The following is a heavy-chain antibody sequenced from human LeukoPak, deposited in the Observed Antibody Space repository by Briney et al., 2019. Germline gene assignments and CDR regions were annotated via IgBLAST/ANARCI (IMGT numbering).Heavy chain of an antibody. CDR3: ARGPSGVLDY. J-gene: IGHJ4*02. CDR2: IYYSGST. D-gene: IGHD7-27*01. CDR1: GGSLNSYY. Sequence: SETLSLTCTVSGGSLNSYYWSWIRQPPGKGLEWIDYIYYSGSTNYYPSLKSRVTISVDTSKNQFSLKLSSVTAADTAVYYCARGPSGVLDYWGQGTLVTVSS. V-gene: IGHV4-59*01.